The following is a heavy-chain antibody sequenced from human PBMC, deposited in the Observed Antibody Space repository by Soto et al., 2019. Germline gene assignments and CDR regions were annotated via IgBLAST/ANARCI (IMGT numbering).Heavy chain of an antibody. V-gene: IGHV1-69*06. CDR1: GGTFSSYA. Sequence: GASVKVSCKASGGTFSSYASSGVRQAPGQGLEWMGGIIPIFGTANYAQKFQGRVTITADKSTSTAYMELSSLRSEDTAGYYCARFLSLLLLVLAATSLVAGYRDGAFYIWGQVTM. J-gene: IGHJ3*02. CDR2: IIPIFGTA. D-gene: IGHD2-15*01. CDR3: ARFLSLLLLVLAATSLVAGYRDGAFYI.